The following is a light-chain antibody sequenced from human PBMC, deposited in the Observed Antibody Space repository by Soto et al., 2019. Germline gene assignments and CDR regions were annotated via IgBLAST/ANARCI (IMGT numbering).Light chain of an antibody. V-gene: IGKV1-33*01. CDR3: QQYDDLPLT. CDR2: DAS. Sequence: DIQMTQSPSSLSASVGDRVTITCQASHDFKKNLNWYQQRPGKAPKLLINDASSLERGVPSRFSGSGSGTYFTFTISSLQPEDIGTFYCQQYDDLPLTFGGGTKVDIK. CDR1: HDFKKN. J-gene: IGKJ4*01.